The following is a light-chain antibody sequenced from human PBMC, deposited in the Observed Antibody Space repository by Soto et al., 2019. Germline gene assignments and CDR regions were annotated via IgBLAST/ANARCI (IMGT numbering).Light chain of an antibody. CDR1: QSVSSSY. CDR3: QQYNNWPPHT. CDR2: GAS. Sequence: EIVLTQSPGTLSLSPGERATLSCRASQSVSSSYLAWHQQKPGQAPRLLIYGASSRATGIPARFSGSGSGTEFTLNISSLQSEDFAVYYCQQYNNWPPHTFGQGTKLEIK. J-gene: IGKJ2*01. V-gene: IGKV3D-15*01.